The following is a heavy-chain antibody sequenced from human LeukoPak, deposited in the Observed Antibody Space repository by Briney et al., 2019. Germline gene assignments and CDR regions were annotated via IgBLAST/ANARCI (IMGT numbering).Heavy chain of an antibody. CDR3: ATVALDGGYSIAFDI. J-gene: IGHJ3*02. CDR1: GYTLTELS. Sequence: ASVKVSCKVSGYTLTELSMHWVRQAPGKGLEWMGGFDPEDGETIYARKFQGRVTMTEDTSTDTAYMELSSLRSEDTAVYYCATVALDGGYSIAFDIWGQGTMVTVSS. D-gene: IGHD4-23*01. V-gene: IGHV1-24*01. CDR2: FDPEDGET.